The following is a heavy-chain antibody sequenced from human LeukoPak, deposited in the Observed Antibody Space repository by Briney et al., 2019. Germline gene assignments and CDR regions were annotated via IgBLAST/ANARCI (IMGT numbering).Heavy chain of an antibody. Sequence: GGSLRLSCGASGFTFDDHGMSWVRQAPGKGLEWVSGINWNGGSTGYADSVKGRFTISRDNAKNSLYLQMNSLRVEDTALYYCGRGDSSGWYSDYWGQGTLVTVSS. CDR3: GRGDSSGWYSDY. V-gene: IGHV3-20*04. D-gene: IGHD6-19*01. J-gene: IGHJ4*02. CDR2: INWNGGST. CDR1: GFTFDDHG.